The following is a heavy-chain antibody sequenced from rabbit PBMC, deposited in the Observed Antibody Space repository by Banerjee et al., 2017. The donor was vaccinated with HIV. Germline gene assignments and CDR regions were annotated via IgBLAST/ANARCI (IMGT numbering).Heavy chain of an antibody. CDR3: ARDAGYAGSNL. CDR2: VYVGSSGST. Sequence: QSLEESGGDLVKPGASLTLTCTASGFSFSSSYYMCWVRQAPGRGLEWIACVYVGSSGSTYYASWAKGRFTISKTSSTTVTLQMTSLTAADTATYFCARDAGYAGSNLWGQGTLVTV. D-gene: IGHD4-2*01. CDR1: GFSFSSSYY. V-gene: IGHV1S40*01. J-gene: IGHJ4*01.